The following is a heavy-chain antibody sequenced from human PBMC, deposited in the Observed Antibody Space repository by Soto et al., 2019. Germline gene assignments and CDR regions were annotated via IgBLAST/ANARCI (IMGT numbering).Heavy chain of an antibody. CDR3: ARVRSPGHPPYNWFDP. CDR1: GYTFISSD. Sequence: ASVKVSCKASGYTFISSDITWVRQAPGQGLEWMGWISAYNGNTNVPQNLQGRVILTTDTSTDTAYMELRSLRSDDTAMYYCARVRSPGHPPYNWFDPWGQGALVTVSS. CDR2: ISAYNGNT. J-gene: IGHJ5*02. V-gene: IGHV1-18*04.